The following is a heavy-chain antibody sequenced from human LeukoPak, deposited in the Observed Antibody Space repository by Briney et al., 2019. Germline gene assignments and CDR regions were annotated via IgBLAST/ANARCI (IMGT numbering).Heavy chain of an antibody. V-gene: IGHV3-66*01. Sequence: GGSLRLSCAASGFTVSSTYMTWVLQAPGKGLEWVSVIYSGGSTYYADSVKGRFTISRDNSKNTLYLQMNIMRVEDTAVYYCAREQWQDYWGQGTLVTVSS. CDR2: IYSGGST. D-gene: IGHD6-19*01. CDR3: AREQWQDY. J-gene: IGHJ4*02. CDR1: GFTVSSTY.